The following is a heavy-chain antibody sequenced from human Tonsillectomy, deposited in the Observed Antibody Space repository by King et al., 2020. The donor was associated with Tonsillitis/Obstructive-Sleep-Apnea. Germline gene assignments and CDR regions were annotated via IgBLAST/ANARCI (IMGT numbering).Heavy chain of an antibody. Sequence: VQLVESGGGLVQPGRSLRLSCAASGFTFDDYAMHWVRQAPGKGLEWVSGISWNSGSIGYVDSVKGRFTISRENAKNSLYLQMNSLRAEDTAFYYCAKGSAQQVVQTFDYWGQGTLVTVSS. V-gene: IGHV3-9*01. D-gene: IGHD6-13*01. CDR3: AKGSAQQVVQTFDY. CDR2: ISWNSGSI. CDR1: GFTFDDYA. J-gene: IGHJ4*02.